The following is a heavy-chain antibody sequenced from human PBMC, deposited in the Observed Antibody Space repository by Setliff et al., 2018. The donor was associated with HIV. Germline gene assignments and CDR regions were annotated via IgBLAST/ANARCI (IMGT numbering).Heavy chain of an antibody. Sequence: SETLSLTCAVYGGSFSGYYWSWIRQPPGKGLEWIGEINHSGSSNYNPSLKSRVTISVDTSKNQFSLKLSSVTAADTAVYYCARGLFYDYWGQGALVTVSS. CDR2: INHSGSS. V-gene: IGHV4-34*01. CDR3: ARGLFYDY. CDR1: GGSFSGYY. D-gene: IGHD2-21*01. J-gene: IGHJ4*02.